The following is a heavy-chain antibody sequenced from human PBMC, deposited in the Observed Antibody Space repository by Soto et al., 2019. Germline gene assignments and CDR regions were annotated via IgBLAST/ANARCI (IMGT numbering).Heavy chain of an antibody. V-gene: IGHV1-2*04. J-gene: IGHJ6*02. CDR2: IDPNSGGT. CDR3: ARTSSMTAADRYYYYGMDV. CDR1: GYTFTGYY. D-gene: IGHD6-13*01. Sequence: ASVKVSCKACGYTFTGYYMHWVRQAPGQGLEWMGWIDPNSGGTNYAQKFQGWVTMTRDTSISTAYMELSRLRSDDTAVYYCARTSSMTAADRYYYYGMDVWGQGTTVTVSS.